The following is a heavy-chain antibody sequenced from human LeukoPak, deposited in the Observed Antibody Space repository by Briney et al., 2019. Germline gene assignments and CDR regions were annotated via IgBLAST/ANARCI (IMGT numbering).Heavy chain of an antibody. Sequence: SETLSLTCAVYGGSFSGYYWSWIRQPPGKGLEWIGEINHSGSTTYNPSLKSRVTISVDTSKNQFSLKLSSVPAADTAVYYCARGRRHYYGSGSYWFDPWGQGTLVTVSS. J-gene: IGHJ5*02. CDR2: INHSGST. CDR3: ARGRRHYYGSGSYWFDP. CDR1: GGSFSGYY. V-gene: IGHV4-34*01. D-gene: IGHD3-10*01.